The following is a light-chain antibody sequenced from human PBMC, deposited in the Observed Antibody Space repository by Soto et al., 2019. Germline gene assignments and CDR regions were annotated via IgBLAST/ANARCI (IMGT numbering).Light chain of an antibody. V-gene: IGLV2-14*03. CDR2: DVS. CDR3: MSFTSSGTYV. CDR1: SSDVGGYKY. J-gene: IGLJ1*01. Sequence: QSVLTQPASVSGSPGQSITISCTATSSDVGGYKYVSWYQHHPGKAPKVLIYDVSYRSSGVSNRFSGSKSGNTASLTISGLQADDEADYYCMSFTSSGTYVFGTGTKVTVL.